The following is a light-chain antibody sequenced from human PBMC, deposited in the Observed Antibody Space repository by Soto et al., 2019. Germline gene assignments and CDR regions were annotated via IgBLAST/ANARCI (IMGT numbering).Light chain of an antibody. J-gene: IGLJ3*02. CDR3: NSYTKSSTLNWV. CDR2: EVS. V-gene: IGLV2-14*01. Sequence: QSALTQPASVSGSPGQSITISCIGTSSDVGGYNYVSWYQQHPGKAPKLMIYEVSNRPSGVSNRFSGSKSGNTASLTISGLQAEDEADYYCNSYTKSSTLNWVFGGGPKLTVL. CDR1: SSDVGGYNY.